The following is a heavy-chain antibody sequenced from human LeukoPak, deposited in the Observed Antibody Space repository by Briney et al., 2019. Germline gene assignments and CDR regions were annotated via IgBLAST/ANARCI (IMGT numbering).Heavy chain of an antibody. CDR3: AKGVAAGAFDI. Sequence: GGSLRLSCSVSGFIFRDFSMSWVRQAPGKGLEWVAKMNEYGSEIFYVDSVKGRFTISRDNSKNTLYLQMNSLRAEDTAVYYCAKGVAAGAFDIWGQGTMVTVSS. J-gene: IGHJ3*02. CDR1: GFIFRDFS. V-gene: IGHV3-7*03. CDR2: MNEYGSEI. D-gene: IGHD2-15*01.